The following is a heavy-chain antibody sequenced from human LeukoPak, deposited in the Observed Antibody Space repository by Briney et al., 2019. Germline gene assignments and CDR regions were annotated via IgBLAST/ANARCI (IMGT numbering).Heavy chain of an antibody. J-gene: IGHJ3*02. CDR1: GGPISSYY. CDR2: IYTSGST. CDR3: ARGHCSGGSCFDAFDI. D-gene: IGHD2-15*01. Sequence: SETLSLTCTVSGGPISSYYWSWIRQPAGKGLEWIGRIYTSGSTNYNPSLKSRVTISVDTSKNQFSLKLSSVTAADTAVYYCARGHCSGGSCFDAFDIWGQGTMVTVSS. V-gene: IGHV4-4*07.